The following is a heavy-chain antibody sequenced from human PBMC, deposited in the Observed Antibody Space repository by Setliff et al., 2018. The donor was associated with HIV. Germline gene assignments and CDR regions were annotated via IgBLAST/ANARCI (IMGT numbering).Heavy chain of an antibody. CDR2: ISGSGGVM. D-gene: IGHD3-9*01. Sequence: PGGSLRLSCAVSGFSFSDYFMTWIRQAPGKGLEWVSYISGSGGVMAYADSVKGRFTISRDNAKNSMYLQMNSLRVEDTALYYCAREPYYDILTGYLDYWGQGALVTVSS. CDR3: AREPYYDILTGYLDY. CDR1: GFSFSDYF. J-gene: IGHJ4*02. V-gene: IGHV3-11*01.